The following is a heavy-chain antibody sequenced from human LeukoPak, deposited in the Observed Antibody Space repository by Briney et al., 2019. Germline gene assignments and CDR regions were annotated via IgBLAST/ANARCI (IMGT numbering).Heavy chain of an antibody. Sequence: GGSLRLSCVASGFDFNTFGMHWVRQAPDTGLEWVAVISWDGSDKYYADSVKGRFTIPRDNSKNTPYLQMDSLRSEDTGVYYCVRQAQEDYWGQGTLVTVSS. V-gene: IGHV3-30*03. CDR2: ISWDGSDK. CDR1: GFDFNTFG. J-gene: IGHJ4*02. CDR3: VRQAQEDY.